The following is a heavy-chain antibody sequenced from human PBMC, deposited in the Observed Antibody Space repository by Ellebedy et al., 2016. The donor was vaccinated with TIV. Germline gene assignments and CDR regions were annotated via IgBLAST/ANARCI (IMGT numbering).Heavy chain of an antibody. J-gene: IGHJ4*02. CDR2: ISYDGKNK. CDR3: ARGPSASAYLDF. Sequence: GGSLRLSCAASGFIFSSFAMFWVRQAPGKGLEWVAVISYDGKNKFYADSVKGRFSLSRDTSQNTVFLQMDSLTTEDTAVYYCARGPSASAYLDFWGQGALVIVSS. V-gene: IGHV3-30*04. CDR1: GFIFSSFA.